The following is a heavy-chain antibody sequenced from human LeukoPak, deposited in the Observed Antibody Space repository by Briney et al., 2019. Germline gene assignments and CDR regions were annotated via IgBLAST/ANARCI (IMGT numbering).Heavy chain of an antibody. V-gene: IGHV3-23*01. CDR3: AEGSPLGYCSGGSCYPRY. Sequence: QPGASLRLSCAASGFTFSSYAMTWVRQAPGKGLEWVSVISGSGGSTYYADSVKGRITVSRDNSKNTLYLQMSRLRAEDTAVYYCAEGSPLGYCSGGSCYPRYWGQGTLVTVSS. CDR2: ISGSGGST. D-gene: IGHD2-15*01. CDR1: GFTFSSYA. J-gene: IGHJ4*02.